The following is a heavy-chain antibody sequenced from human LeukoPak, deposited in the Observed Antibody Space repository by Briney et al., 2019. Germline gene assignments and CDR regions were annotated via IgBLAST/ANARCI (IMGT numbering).Heavy chain of an antibody. CDR2: ISGSSGFM. J-gene: IGHJ4*02. V-gene: IGHV3-21*06. CDR1: GFTFRTYS. Sequence: GGSLRLSCAASGFTFRTYSMNWVRQAPGNGLEWVSSISGSSGFMSYADSVKGRFTIAGDNARNSLYLQMNSLGAEDTAVYYCAGDFSLSRSSDYWGQGTLVTVFS. CDR3: AGDFSLSRSSDY. D-gene: IGHD2-15*01.